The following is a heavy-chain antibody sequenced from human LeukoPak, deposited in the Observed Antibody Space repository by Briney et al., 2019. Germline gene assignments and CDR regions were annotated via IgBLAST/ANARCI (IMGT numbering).Heavy chain of an antibody. CDR1: GFTFSSYA. CDR3: AKSPDSSGYYLLFDY. CDR2: ISGSGGST. V-gene: IGHV3-23*01. Sequence: GGSLRLSCAASGFTFSSYAMSWVRQAPGKGLEWVSAISGSGGSTYYADSVKGRFTISRDNSKYTLYLQMNSLRAEDTAVYYCAKSPDSSGYYLLFDYWGQGTLVTVSS. J-gene: IGHJ4*02. D-gene: IGHD3-22*01.